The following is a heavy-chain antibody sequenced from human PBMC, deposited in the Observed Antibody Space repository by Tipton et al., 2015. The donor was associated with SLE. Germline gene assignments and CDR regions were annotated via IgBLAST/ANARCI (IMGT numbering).Heavy chain of an antibody. Sequence: TLSLTCTVSGGSISTYYWNWIRQPPGKGLEWIGSLYYGGSTYYNPSLKSRVTISVDKSKKQISLKLTSVTAADTAVYYCARSFSGYSSSWADNWGQGTLVTVSS. V-gene: IGHV4-59*12. J-gene: IGHJ4*02. D-gene: IGHD6-13*01. CDR3: ARSFSGYSSSWADN. CDR1: GGSISTYY. CDR2: LYYGGST.